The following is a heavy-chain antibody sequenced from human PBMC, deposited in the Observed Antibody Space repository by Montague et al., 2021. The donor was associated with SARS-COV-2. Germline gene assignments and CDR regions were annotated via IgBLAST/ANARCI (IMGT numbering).Heavy chain of an antibody. D-gene: IGHD2-2*01. CDR3: AREQDEDAMNGALNF. CDR2: IMYRGST. J-gene: IGHJ4*02. CDR1: GVSFTFYY. V-gene: IGHV4-34*12. Sequence: SETLSLTCGVAGVSFTFYYWSWIRQPPGMGLEWIGEIMYRGSTNNNPSLKTRVTISVDTSKNQFSLKLTSVTAADTALYYCAREQDEDAMNGALNFWGQGTLVTVSS.